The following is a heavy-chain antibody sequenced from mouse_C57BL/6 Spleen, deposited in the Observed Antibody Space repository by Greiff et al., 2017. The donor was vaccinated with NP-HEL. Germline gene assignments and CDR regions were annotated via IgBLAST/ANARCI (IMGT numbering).Heavy chain of an antibody. Sequence: VQLQQSGPELVKPGASVKIPCKASGYTFTDYNMDWVKQSHGKSLEWIGDINPNNGGTIYNQKFKGKATLTVDKSSSTAYMELRSLTSEDTAVYYCARSRRLPLWYFDVWGTGTTVTVSS. CDR3: ARSRRLPLWYFDV. CDR2: INPNNGGT. CDR1: GYTFTDYN. J-gene: IGHJ1*03. V-gene: IGHV1-18*01. D-gene: IGHD2-2*01.